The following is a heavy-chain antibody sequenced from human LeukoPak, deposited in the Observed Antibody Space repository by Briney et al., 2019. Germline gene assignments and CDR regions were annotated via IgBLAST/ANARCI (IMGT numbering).Heavy chain of an antibody. D-gene: IGHD3-9*01. Sequence: ALVKVSCKASGYTFNVFYIHWVRQAPGQGLEWMGWINPNSGGTDYAQKFQGWVTMTRDTSISTAYMELSRLRSDDTAVYYCARGGDILTGYLPRDAFDIWGQGTMVTVSS. V-gene: IGHV1-2*04. CDR3: ARGGDILTGYLPRDAFDI. CDR2: INPNSGGT. J-gene: IGHJ3*02. CDR1: GYTFNVFY.